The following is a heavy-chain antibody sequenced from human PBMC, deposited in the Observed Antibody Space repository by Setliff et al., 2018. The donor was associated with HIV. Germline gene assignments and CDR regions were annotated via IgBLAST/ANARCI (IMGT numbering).Heavy chain of an antibody. D-gene: IGHD2-21*02. V-gene: IGHV4-4*07. J-gene: IGHJ4*02. CDR3: ARQTATGTSATFDS. CDR1: GGSISGDF. CDR2: THASGTT. Sequence: PSETLSLTCTVSGGSISGDFWTWIRQPAGEGLEWIGRTHASGTTQCEPSLKNRCSMSIDTSKNQFSLKLGSVTAADTAVYYCARQTATGTSATFDSWGQGSLVTVSS.